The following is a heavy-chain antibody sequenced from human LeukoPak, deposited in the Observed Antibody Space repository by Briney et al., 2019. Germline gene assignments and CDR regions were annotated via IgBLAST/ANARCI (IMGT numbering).Heavy chain of an antibody. D-gene: IGHD3-22*01. CDR3: ARGLLTYYYDTSGYLHAFAI. Sequence: SETLSLTCTVSGGSISSYYWSWIRQPAGKGLEWIGRIYTSGSTNYNPSLKSRVTMSVDTSKNQFSLKLSSVTAADTAVYYCARGLLTYYYDTSGYLHAFAIWGQGTMVTVSS. J-gene: IGHJ3*02. CDR2: IYTSGST. V-gene: IGHV4-4*07. CDR1: GGSISSYY.